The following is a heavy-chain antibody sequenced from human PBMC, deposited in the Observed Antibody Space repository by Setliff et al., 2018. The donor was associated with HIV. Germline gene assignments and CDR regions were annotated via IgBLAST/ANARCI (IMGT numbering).Heavy chain of an antibody. Sequence: GGSLRLSCAVSEPTLRDSWMHWVRQVPGKGLVWVSTINSDGRTTTYADSVKGRFTISRDNAKNTVYLQMNSLRGEDTAVYYCHYFMAGWGKGTMVTVSS. CDR3: HYFMAG. J-gene: IGHJ6*03. CDR2: INSDGRTT. V-gene: IGHV3-74*03. CDR1: EPTLRDSW.